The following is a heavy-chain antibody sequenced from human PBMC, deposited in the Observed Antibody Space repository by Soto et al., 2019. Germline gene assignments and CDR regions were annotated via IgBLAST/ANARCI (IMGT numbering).Heavy chain of an antibody. Sequence: SETLSLTCTVSGGSISSYYWSWIRQPPGKGLEWIGYIYYTGSTNYNPSLKSRITISVDTSENQFSLRLSSVTAADTAVYYCATLPPRIVVSLLPIPTWGQGILVTVSS. V-gene: IGHV4-59*08. D-gene: IGHD2-21*01. CDR1: GGSISSYY. J-gene: IGHJ5*02. CDR3: ATLPPRIVVSLLPIPT. CDR2: IYYTGST.